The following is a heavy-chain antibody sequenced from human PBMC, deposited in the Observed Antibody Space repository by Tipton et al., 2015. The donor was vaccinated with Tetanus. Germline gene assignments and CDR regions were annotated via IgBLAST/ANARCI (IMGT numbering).Heavy chain of an antibody. Sequence: SLRLSCAASGFIFSSYGIHWVRQAPGKGLEWVAVSRYDGTDKYYADSVKGRFTISRDNSKNTLYLQKNSLRAGDTAVYYWAREADCSGGSCFSGGFDNWGRGTQVTVSS. V-gene: IGHV3-33*01. J-gene: IGHJ4*02. D-gene: IGHD2-15*01. CDR3: AREADCSGGSCFSGGFDN. CDR2: SRYDGTDK. CDR1: GFIFSSYG.